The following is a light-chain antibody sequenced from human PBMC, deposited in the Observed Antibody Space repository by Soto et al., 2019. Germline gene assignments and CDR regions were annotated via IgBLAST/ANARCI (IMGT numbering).Light chain of an antibody. CDR1: SSDVGGYNY. CDR3: SSYADSNSYV. J-gene: IGLJ1*01. Sequence: QSALTQPPSASGSPGQSVTISCTGTSSDVGGYNYVYWYQQHPGKAPKLMIYEVTKRPSGVPDRFSGSKSGNTASLTVSGLQSEDEDDYYCSSYADSNSYVFGTGTKVTVL. CDR2: EVT. V-gene: IGLV2-8*01.